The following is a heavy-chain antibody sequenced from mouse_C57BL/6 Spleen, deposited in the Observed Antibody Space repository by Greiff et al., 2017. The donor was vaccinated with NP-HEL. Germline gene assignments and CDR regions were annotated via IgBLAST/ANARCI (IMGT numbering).Heavy chain of an antibody. V-gene: IGHV2-5*01. Sequence: QVQLKESGPGLVQPSQSLSITCTVSGFSLTSYGVHWVRQSPGKGLEWLGVIWRGGSTDYNAAFMSRLSITKDNSKSQVYFKMNSLQADDTAIYYCAKNPTGFYAMDYWGQGTSVTVSS. CDR3: AKNPTGFYAMDY. D-gene: IGHD2-10*01. CDR1: GFSLTSYG. J-gene: IGHJ4*01. CDR2: IWRGGST.